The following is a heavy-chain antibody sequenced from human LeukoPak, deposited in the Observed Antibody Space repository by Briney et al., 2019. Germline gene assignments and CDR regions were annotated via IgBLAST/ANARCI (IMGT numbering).Heavy chain of an antibody. CDR2: IKQYGSEK. CDR3: ARVDSVLLWFGELPNYFDY. CDR1: GFTYSSYQ. Sequence: PGGSLTLSCAASGFTYSSYQMSWVRQAPGKGLVWVAYIKQYGSEKYYVDSVKGRFTISRDKAKNSMYLQMNSLRAEDTAVYYCARVDSVLLWFGELPNYFDYWGQGTLVTVSS. D-gene: IGHD3-10*01. V-gene: IGHV3-7*01. J-gene: IGHJ4*02.